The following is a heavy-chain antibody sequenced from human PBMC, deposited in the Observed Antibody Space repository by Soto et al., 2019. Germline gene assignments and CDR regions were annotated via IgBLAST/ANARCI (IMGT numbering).Heavy chain of an antibody. Sequence: PSETLSLTCTVSGGSISSSSYYFFCIRQRPWNGLEWIGSIYYSGSTYYNPSLKSRVTISVDTSKDQFSLKLSSVTAADTAVYYCARHLYYYDSSGYHYNWFDPWGQGTLVTVSS. CDR3: ARHLYYYDSSGYHYNWFDP. CDR2: IYYSGST. J-gene: IGHJ5*02. CDR1: GGSISSSSYY. V-gene: IGHV4-39*01. D-gene: IGHD3-22*01.